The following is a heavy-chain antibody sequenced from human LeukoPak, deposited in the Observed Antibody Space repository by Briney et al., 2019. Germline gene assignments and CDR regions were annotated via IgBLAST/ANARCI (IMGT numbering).Heavy chain of an antibody. CDR2: IKSKTDGGTT. CDR3: TTDGVGIEGATFDY. D-gene: IGHD1-26*01. J-gene: IGHJ4*02. V-gene: IGHV3-15*01. Sequence: GGSLRLSCAASGFTFSNAWMSWVRQAPGKGLEWVGRIKSKTDGGTTDYAAPVKGRFTISRDDSKNTLYLQMNSLKTEDTAVYYCTTDGVGIEGATFDYWGQGILVTVSS. CDR1: GFTFSNAW.